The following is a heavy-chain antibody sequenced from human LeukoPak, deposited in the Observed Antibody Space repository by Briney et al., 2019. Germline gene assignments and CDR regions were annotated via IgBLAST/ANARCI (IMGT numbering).Heavy chain of an antibody. CDR1: GFTLSNAW. V-gene: IGHV3-15*01. J-gene: IGHJ3*02. CDR3: TTLAYYGSGSYFGFDI. Sequence: GGTLRLSCAASGFTLSNAWMSWVREAPGKGVEGGGRIKSKTDGGTTDYAAPVKGRFTISREESKKRLYLQMNSLKTEDTAVYYCTTLAYYGSGSYFGFDIWGQGTMVTVSS. CDR2: IKSKTDGGTT. D-gene: IGHD3-10*01.